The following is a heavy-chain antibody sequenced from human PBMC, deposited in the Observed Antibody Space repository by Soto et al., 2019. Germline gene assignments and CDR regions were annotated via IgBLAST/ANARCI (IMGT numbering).Heavy chain of an antibody. CDR1: GFTFNNYA. V-gene: IGHV3-23*01. CDR2: ISPNGDST. Sequence: EVQLLESGGGLVQPGGSLRLACAASGFTFNNYAMNWVRQAPGRGLEWVSIISPNGDSTYYADSVKGRFTISRDNSQNTVSMQRNSLRAKDPAIYFCAKVRLTDYLRYAPHLWGQGTLVTVSS. CDR3: AKVRLTDYLRYAPHL. D-gene: IGHD2-8*01. J-gene: IGHJ3*01.